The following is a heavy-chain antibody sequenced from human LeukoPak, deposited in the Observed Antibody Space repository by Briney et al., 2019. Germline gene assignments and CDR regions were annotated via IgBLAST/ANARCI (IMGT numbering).Heavy chain of an antibody. CDR1: GFTFSSYA. V-gene: IGHV3-23*01. J-gene: IGHJ6*02. Sequence: GGSLRLSCAASGFTFSSYAMSWVRQAPGKGLEWVSAISGSGGSTYYADSVKGRFTISRDNSKNTLYLQMNSLRAEDTAVYYCATPYSSSLYYYYGMDVWGQGTTVTVSS. CDR2: ISGSGGST. CDR3: ATPYSSSLYYYYGMDV. D-gene: IGHD6-13*01.